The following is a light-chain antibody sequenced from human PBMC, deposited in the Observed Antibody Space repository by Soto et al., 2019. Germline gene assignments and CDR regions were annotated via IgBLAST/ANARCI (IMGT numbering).Light chain of an antibody. CDR3: SSFTPRGPLV. Sequence: QSALTQPASVSGSPGQSITISCTGTNSDVGVYNYVSWYQQHPGKAPKLMIYEVINRPSGVSYRFSGSKSGNTASLTISGPQPGDEADYYCSSFTPRGPLVFGCGTKLTVL. CDR2: EVI. J-gene: IGLJ1*01. CDR1: NSDVGVYNY. V-gene: IGLV2-14*01.